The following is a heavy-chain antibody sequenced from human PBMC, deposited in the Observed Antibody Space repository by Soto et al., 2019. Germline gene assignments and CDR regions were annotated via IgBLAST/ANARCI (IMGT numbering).Heavy chain of an antibody. V-gene: IGHV1-69*13. J-gene: IGHJ4*02. CDR2: IFPIFGRT. CDR3: ARDLEFRDGNISHLDY. D-gene: IGHD3-10*01. CDR1: GGTFNNHV. Sequence: SVKVSCKASGGTFNNHVFNWVRQDPGQGLECVGGIFPIFGRTNHAQKFQGRVTISADESTRTIYLELSSLRSDDTAVYYCARDLEFRDGNISHLDYWGQGTLVTAPQ.